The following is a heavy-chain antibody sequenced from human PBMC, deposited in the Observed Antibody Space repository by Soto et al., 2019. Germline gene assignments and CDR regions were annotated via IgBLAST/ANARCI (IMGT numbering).Heavy chain of an antibody. Sequence: SETLSLTCTVSGGSISSSSYYWGWIRQPPGKGLEWIGSIYYSGSTYYNPSLRSRVTMSVDTSNNQFSLKLNSVTAADTAVYYCARHSGGYYDSGSYQPLNWFDPWGQGTLVTVSS. CDR2: IYYSGST. CDR1: GGSISSSSYY. J-gene: IGHJ5*02. D-gene: IGHD3-10*01. V-gene: IGHV4-39*01. CDR3: ARHSGGYYDSGSYQPLNWFDP.